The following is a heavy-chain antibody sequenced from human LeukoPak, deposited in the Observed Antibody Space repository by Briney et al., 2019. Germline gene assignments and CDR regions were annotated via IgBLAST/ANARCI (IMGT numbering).Heavy chain of an antibody. D-gene: IGHD6-13*01. CDR3: AGSGIAAAGAHGLQFDY. J-gene: IGHJ4*02. Sequence: PSETLSLTCTVSGGSISSYYWSWIRQPPGKGLEWIGYIYTSGSTNYNPSLKSRVTISVDTSKNQFSLKLSSVTAADTAVYYCAGSGIAAAGAHGLQFDYWGQGTLVTVSS. CDR1: GGSISSYY. V-gene: IGHV4-4*09. CDR2: IYTSGST.